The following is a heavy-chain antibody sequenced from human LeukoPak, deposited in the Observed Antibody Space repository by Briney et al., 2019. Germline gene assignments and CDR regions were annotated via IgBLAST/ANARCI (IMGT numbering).Heavy chain of an antibody. CDR1: GFTFSSYG. J-gene: IGHJ4*02. D-gene: IGHD3-22*01. CDR3: ATGGVHYYDSSADY. V-gene: IGHV3-21*01. Sequence: GGSLRLSCAASGFTFSSYGMHWVRQAPGKGLEWVSSITTSSSYIYYADSVKGRFTISRDNAKNSLYLQMNSLRGEDTAVYYCATGGVHYYDSSADYWGQGTLVTVSS. CDR2: ITTSSSYI.